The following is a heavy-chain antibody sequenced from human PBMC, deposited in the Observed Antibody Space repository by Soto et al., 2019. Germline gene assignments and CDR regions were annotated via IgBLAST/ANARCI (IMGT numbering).Heavy chain of an antibody. V-gene: IGHV1-69*12. D-gene: IGHD3-10*01. CDR2: IIPIFGTA. Sequence: QVQLVQSGAEVKKPGSSVKVSCKASGGTFSSYAISWVRQAPGQGLEWMGGIIPIFGTANYAQKFQGRGTITADESTSTAYMELSSLRSEATAVYYCARDKTYFYGSGSYSVPDVWGQGTTVTVSS. J-gene: IGHJ6*02. CDR3: ARDKTYFYGSGSYSVPDV. CDR1: GGTFSSYA.